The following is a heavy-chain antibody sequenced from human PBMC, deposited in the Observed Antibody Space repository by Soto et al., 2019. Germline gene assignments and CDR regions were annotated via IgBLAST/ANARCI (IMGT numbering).Heavy chain of an antibody. CDR1: GGTFSSYA. D-gene: IGHD4-17*01. CDR2: IIPIFGTA. V-gene: IGHV1-69*12. CDR3: ARRTVTPYTFDY. Sequence: QVQLVQSGAEVKKPGSSVKVSCKASGGTFSSYAISWVRQAPGQGLEWMGGIIPIFGTANYAQKFQGRVTITADESTSNAYVELGSLRSEDTSVYYCARRTVTPYTFDYWGQGTLVTVSS. J-gene: IGHJ4*02.